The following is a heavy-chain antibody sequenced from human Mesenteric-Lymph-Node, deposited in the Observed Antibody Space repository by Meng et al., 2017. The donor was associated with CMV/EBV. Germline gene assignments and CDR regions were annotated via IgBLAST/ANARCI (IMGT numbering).Heavy chain of an antibody. CDR2: ISSSGDYI. J-gene: IGHJ4*02. CDR1: GFTFSTYS. CDR3: ARYYGGNFNY. D-gene: IGHD4-23*01. V-gene: IGHV3-21*01. Sequence: GGSLRLSCEASGFTFSTYSMTWVRQAPGKGLEWVSSISSSGDYIYYADSLKGRFTISSDNAKNSLYLQMNSLRAEDTAVYYCARYYGGNFNYWGQGTLVTVSS.